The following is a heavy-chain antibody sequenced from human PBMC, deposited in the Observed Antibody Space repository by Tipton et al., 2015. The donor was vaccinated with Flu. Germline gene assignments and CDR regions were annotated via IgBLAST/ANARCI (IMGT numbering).Heavy chain of an antibody. CDR1: GLIFEDYS. V-gene: IGHV3-9*01. CDR2: ITRNSDRE. D-gene: IGHD6-25*01. Sequence: SLRLSCVVSGLIFEDYSMHWVRQVPGKGLEWISGITRNSDREHYADAVKGRLTSSRDNAKSSLYLQMNSVRPEDTALYFCAKEGSRGDGGGYFDSWGLGTLVTVSS. J-gene: IGHJ4*02. CDR3: AKEGSRGDGGGYFDS.